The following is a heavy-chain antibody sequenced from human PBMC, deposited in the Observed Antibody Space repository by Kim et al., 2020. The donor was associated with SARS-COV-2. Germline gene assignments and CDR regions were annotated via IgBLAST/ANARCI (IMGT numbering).Heavy chain of an antibody. Sequence: GGSLRLSCVASGFTFSTYAMNWVRQAPGKGLEWVSHISGSGDSTHYADSVRGRFTISRDNVKNTLSLQMNSLRVEDTAVYYCARRFGDYEGYFDYWGQGTLVTVSS. V-gene: IGHV3-23*01. CDR3: ARRFGDYEGYFDY. D-gene: IGHD4-17*01. J-gene: IGHJ4*02. CDR1: GFTFSTYA. CDR2: ISGSGDST.